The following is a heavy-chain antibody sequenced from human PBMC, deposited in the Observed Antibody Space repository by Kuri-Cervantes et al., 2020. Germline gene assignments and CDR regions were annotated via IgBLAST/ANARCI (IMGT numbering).Heavy chain of an antibody. CDR1: GYTFTGYY. CDR2: INPNSGGT. Sequence: ASVKVSCKASGYTFTGYYMHWVRQAPGQGLEWMGWINPNSGGTNYAQKFQGRVTMTRDTSISTAYMELSRLRSDDTAVYYCARGVGVLWFGELSHAFDIWGQGTMVTVSS. J-gene: IGHJ3*02. CDR3: ARGVGVLWFGELSHAFDI. V-gene: IGHV1-2*02. D-gene: IGHD3-10*01.